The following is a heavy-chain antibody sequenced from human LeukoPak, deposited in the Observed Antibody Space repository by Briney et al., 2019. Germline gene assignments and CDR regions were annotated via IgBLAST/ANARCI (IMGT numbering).Heavy chain of an antibody. CDR1: GGSISSSSYY. V-gene: IGHV4-39*07. Sequence: SETLSLTCTVSGGSISSSSYYWGWIRQPPGKGLEWIGSIYYTGSTYYNPSLKSRVTISVDTSKNQFSLKLSSVTAADTAVYYCARDEYNSGWYPWDYWGQGTLVTVSS. D-gene: IGHD6-19*01. CDR2: IYYTGST. J-gene: IGHJ4*02. CDR3: ARDEYNSGWYPWDY.